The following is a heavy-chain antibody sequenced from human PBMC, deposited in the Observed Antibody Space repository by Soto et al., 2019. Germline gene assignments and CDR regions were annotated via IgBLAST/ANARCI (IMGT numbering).Heavy chain of an antibody. V-gene: IGHV3-30*18. J-gene: IGHJ4*02. CDR3: AKGGVSGSYSFDF. Sequence: QVQLVESEGGVVQPGRPLRLSCAASGFTFSTYGMHWVRQAPGKGLEWVAAISYDGCNKYYPDSLKGRFTISRDNSKNTLYLQMNSLRAEDTAVYYCAKGGVSGSYSFDFWGQGTLVTVSS. CDR2: ISYDGCNK. CDR1: GFTFSTYG. D-gene: IGHD1-26*01.